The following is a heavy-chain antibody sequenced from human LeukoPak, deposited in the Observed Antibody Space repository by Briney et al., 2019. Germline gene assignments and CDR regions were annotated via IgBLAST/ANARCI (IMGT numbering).Heavy chain of an antibody. D-gene: IGHD2-21*01. CDR1: GGSISDYF. V-gene: IGHV4-4*07. Sequence: SETLSLTCTVSGGSISDYFWSWIRQPAGKGLEWIGRVYSSGSTLYNPSLKSRVTMSVDTSKNQFSLRLTSVTAADTAVYYCARGPYCGDDCYFDSWGRGTLFTVSS. J-gene: IGHJ4*02. CDR3: ARGPYCGDDCYFDS. CDR2: VYSSGST.